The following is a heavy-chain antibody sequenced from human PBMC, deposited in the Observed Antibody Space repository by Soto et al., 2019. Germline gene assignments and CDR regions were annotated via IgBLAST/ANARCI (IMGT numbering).Heavy chain of an antibody. D-gene: IGHD1-26*01. CDR2: IYSGGST. CDR3: ARGLVSGGSYYPLGY. Sequence: EVQLVESGGGLIQPGGSLRLSCAASGFTVSSNYMSWVRQAPGKGLEWVSVIYSGGSTYYADSVKGRFTLSRDNSKNTLYLQMNSLRAEDTAVYYCARGLVSGGSYYPLGYWGQGTLVTVSS. J-gene: IGHJ4*02. V-gene: IGHV3-53*01. CDR1: GFTVSSNY.